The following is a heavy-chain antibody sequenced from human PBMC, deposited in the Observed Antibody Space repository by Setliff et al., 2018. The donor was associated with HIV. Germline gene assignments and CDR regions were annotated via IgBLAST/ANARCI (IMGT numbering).Heavy chain of an antibody. Sequence: SETLSLTCAVYGGSFSGYYWSWIRQPPGKGLEWMGEINHSGSTNYNPSLKSRVTISVDTSKNQFSLNLTSVTAADTAVYYCARRGTIWHGVDYHYMDVWGKGTTVTVSS. D-gene: IGHD2-15*01. J-gene: IGHJ6*03. CDR2: INHSGST. CDR3: ARRGTIWHGVDYHYMDV. V-gene: IGHV4-34*01. CDR1: GGSFSGYY.